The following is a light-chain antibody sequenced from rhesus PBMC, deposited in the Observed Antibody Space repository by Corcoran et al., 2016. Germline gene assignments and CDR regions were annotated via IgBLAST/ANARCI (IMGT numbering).Light chain of an antibody. Sequence: QIILTQSPATLYWSPGERATLSCRASQSVSTYLAWYQQKPGQAPRLPIFGASGRSTGTPARLTRDGSGTEFTLPNTGQEPEDVGVYYCYQHRSPYRFGHGTKVEIK. J-gene: IGKJ2*01. CDR3: YQHRSPYR. V-gene: IGKV3-10*01. CDR1: QSVSTY. CDR2: GAS.